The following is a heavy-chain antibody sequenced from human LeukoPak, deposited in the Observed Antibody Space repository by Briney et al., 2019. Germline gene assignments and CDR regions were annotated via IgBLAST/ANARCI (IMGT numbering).Heavy chain of an antibody. CDR3: ARAMVATISPFDY. Sequence: GSSVKVSFKASVGTFSSYAISWVRQAPGQGLEWMGGIIPIFGTANYAQKFQGRVTITADKSTSTAYMELSSLRSEDTAVYYCARAMVATISPFDYWGQGTLVTVSS. J-gene: IGHJ4*02. CDR1: VGTFSSYA. CDR2: IIPIFGTA. D-gene: IGHD5-24*01. V-gene: IGHV1-69*06.